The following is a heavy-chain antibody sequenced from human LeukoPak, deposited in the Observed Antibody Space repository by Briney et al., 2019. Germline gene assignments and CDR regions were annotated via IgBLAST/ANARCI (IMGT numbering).Heavy chain of an antibody. Sequence: SETLSLTCTVSGGSISSSSYYWGWIRQPPGKGLEWIGSIYYSGSTYYNPSLKSRVTISVDTSKNQFSLKLSSVTAADTAVYYCARDVAYYDFWSGYLSVIPDYYYYMDVWGKGTTVTVPS. CDR1: GGSISSSSYY. J-gene: IGHJ6*03. CDR3: ARDVAYYDFWSGYLSVIPDYYYYMDV. V-gene: IGHV4-39*07. CDR2: IYYSGST. D-gene: IGHD3-3*01.